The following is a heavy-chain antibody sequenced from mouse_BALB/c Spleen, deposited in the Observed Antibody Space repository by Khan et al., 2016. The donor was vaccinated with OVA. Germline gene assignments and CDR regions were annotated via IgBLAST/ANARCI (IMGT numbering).Heavy chain of an antibody. Sequence: QIQLVQSGPELKKPGETVKISCKASGHTFTKYGMNWVKQAPGKGLKWMGWINTYTGEPTYADDFNGRFAFSLETSASTAYLQINNLKNEDTATYFCARPPYVSYVMDNLGQGTSVTVSS. V-gene: IGHV9-3-1*01. D-gene: IGHD1-1*01. CDR1: GHTFTKYG. J-gene: IGHJ4*01. CDR3: ARPPYVSYVMDN. CDR2: INTYTGEP.